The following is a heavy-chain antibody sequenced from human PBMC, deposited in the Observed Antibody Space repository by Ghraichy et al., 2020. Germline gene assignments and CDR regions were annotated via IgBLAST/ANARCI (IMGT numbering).Heavy chain of an antibody. J-gene: IGHJ4*02. CDR3: ARDSLALGFGLPQDY. Sequence: SVKVSCKASGGTFSSYAISWVRQAPGQGLEWMGGIIPIFGTANYAQKFQGRVTITADESTSTAYMELSSLRSEDTAVYYCARDSLALGFGLPQDYWGQGTLVTVSS. CDR2: IIPIFGTA. V-gene: IGHV1-69*13. D-gene: IGHD3-16*01. CDR1: GGTFSSYA.